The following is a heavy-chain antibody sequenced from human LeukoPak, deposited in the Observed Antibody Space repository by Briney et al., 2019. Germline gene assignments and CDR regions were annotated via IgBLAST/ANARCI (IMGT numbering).Heavy chain of an antibody. CDR2: IWDAQSGK. J-gene: IGHJ4*02. V-gene: IGHV3-30*02. CDR3: AKEGPGGLNF. CDR1: QFPFSNYG. D-gene: IGHD3-10*01. Sequence: GGSLRLSCAASQFPFSNYGMHWVRQAPGKGLEWVAVIWDAQSGKYYIDSVKGRFTVSRDNSKNTLYLQMNSLRTEDTAVYYCAKEGPGGLNFWGQGTLVTVSP.